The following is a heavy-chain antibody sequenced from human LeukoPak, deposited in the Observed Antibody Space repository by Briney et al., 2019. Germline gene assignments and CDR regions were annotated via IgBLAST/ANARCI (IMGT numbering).Heavy chain of an antibody. J-gene: IGHJ4*02. V-gene: IGHV3-66*01. D-gene: IGHD2-21*02. CDR3: ARSSCGGDCYALDY. CDR1: GFTVSSNY. CDR2: IYSGGST. Sequence: PGGSLRLSCAASGFTVSSNYMSWVRQAPGKGLEWVSVIYSGGSTYYADSVKGRFTISRDNSKNTLYLQMNSLRAEDTAVYYCARSSCGGDCYALDYWGQGTLVTVSS.